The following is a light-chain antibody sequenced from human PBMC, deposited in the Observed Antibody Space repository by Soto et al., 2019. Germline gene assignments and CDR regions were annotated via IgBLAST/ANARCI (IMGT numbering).Light chain of an antibody. J-gene: IGLJ1*01. Sequence: QSVLTQPPSVSVAPGQNVTISCSGSSSNIGGNSVSWYQQLPGTAPKLLIYDDNKRPSGIPDRFSGSKSGTSATLGITGFQTGDEADYYCGSWDSSLSAYVFGTGTKVTVL. CDR2: DDN. V-gene: IGLV1-51*01. CDR3: GSWDSSLSAYV. CDR1: SSNIGGNS.